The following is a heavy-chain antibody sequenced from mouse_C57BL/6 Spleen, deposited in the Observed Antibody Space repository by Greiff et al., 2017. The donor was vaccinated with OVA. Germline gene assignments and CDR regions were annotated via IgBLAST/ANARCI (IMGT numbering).Heavy chain of an antibody. J-gene: IGHJ2*01. Sequence: VQLQQPGAELVRPGSSVKLSCKASGYTFTSYWMDWVKQRPGQGLEWIGNIYPSDSETHYNQKFKDKATLTVDKSSSTAYMQLRSLTSEDSAVYYCARRRAYCSSYVCFDYWGQGTTLTVSS. V-gene: IGHV1-61*01. CDR3: ARRRAYCSSYVCFDY. D-gene: IGHD1-1*01. CDR2: IYPSDSET. CDR1: GYTFTSYW.